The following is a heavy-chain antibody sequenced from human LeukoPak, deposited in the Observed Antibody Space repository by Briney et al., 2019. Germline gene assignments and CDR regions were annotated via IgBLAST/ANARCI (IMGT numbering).Heavy chain of an antibody. V-gene: IGHV3-23*01. CDR2: ISGSGGST. J-gene: IGHJ5*02. CDR1: GFTFSSYG. D-gene: IGHD3-22*01. CDR3: AKEYDSSEIMPWFDP. Sequence: QPGGSLRLSCAASGFTFSSYGMHWVRQAPGKGLEWVSAISGSGGSTYYADSVKGRFTISRDNSKNTLYLQMNSLRAEDTAVYYCAKEYDSSEIMPWFDPWGQGTLVTVSS.